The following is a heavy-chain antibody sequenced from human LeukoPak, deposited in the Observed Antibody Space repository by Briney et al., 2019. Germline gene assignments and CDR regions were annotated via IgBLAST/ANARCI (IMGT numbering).Heavy chain of an antibody. CDR2: INPNSGGT. CDR1: GYTFTGYY. D-gene: IGHD2-21*01. CDR3: ARSYRGRRFDY. Sequence: ASVKVSCKASGYTFTGYYMHWVRQAPGQGLEWMGWINPNSGGTSYAQKFQGRVTMTRDTSISTAYLELSRLRSDDTAVYYCARSYRGRRFDYWGQGTLVTVSS. V-gene: IGHV1-2*02. J-gene: IGHJ4*02.